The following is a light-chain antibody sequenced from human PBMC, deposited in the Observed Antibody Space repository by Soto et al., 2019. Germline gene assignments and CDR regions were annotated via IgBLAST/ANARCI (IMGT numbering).Light chain of an antibody. CDR2: SAS. CDR3: LQESNYPLT. CDR1: QGVRDD. J-gene: IGKJ4*01. Sequence: IQMTQSPSSLSASVGDRVTITCRASQGVRDDVGWYQQKPGKAPKLLIYSASTLQSWVPSRFSGSGSGTDFTLNISGLQPEDFATYYCLQESNYPLTFGGGTKVEIK. V-gene: IGKV1-6*01.